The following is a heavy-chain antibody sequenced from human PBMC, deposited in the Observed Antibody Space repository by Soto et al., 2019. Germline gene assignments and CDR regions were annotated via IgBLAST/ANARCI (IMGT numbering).Heavy chain of an antibody. J-gene: IGHJ5*02. V-gene: IGHV3-11*01. CDR1: GFTFSDYY. D-gene: IGHD1-1*01. Sequence: QVLLVESGGGLVKPGGSLRLSCAASGFTFSDYYMSWIRQAPGMGLEWVSYISGSGNSIYYADSVKGRFTISRDNAKNSLYPQMNSLRVEDTAVYYCATLSTQFDRWGQGNLVTVSS. CDR2: ISGSGNSI. CDR3: ATLSTQFDR.